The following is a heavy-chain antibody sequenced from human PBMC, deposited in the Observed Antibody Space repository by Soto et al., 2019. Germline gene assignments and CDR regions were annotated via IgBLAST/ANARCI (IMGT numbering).Heavy chain of an antibody. CDR3: ARGVLPISSTSWFDP. CDR2: ISRSSTYI. V-gene: IGHV3-21*01. CDR1: GFPFSTSN. D-gene: IGHD3-16*01. Sequence: EVQLVESGGGLVNPGGSLSLSCVFSGFPFSTSNMNWVRQAPGTGLEWVSFISRSSTYIYYADSVKGRFTISRDDAENSLFLQMNSLRAEDTAVYYCARGVLPISSTSWFDPWGQGTLVTVSS. J-gene: IGHJ5*02.